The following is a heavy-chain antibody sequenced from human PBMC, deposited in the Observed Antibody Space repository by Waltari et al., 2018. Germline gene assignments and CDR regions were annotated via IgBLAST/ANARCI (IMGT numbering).Heavy chain of an antibody. V-gene: IGHV4-4*07. CDR2: VNGDGRI. CDR1: GGSFSNSY. CDR3: AGVGPNTQLADL. Sequence: QVQLQESGPGLVKPSETLSLTCSVSGGSFSNSYWSWIRQSAAKGLEWIGRVNGDGRIHDKPSLERRVTMSVDPFTSQFSRQFKSLTAADTAVYYCAGVGPNTQLADLWGQGMLVTVST. J-gene: IGHJ4*02. D-gene: IGHD6-13*01.